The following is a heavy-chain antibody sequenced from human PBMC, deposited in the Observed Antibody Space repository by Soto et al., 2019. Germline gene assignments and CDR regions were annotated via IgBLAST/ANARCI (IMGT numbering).Heavy chain of an antibody. CDR1: GFTFSSYA. CDR2: ISGSGGST. V-gene: IGHV3-23*01. Sequence: EVQLLESGGGLVQPGGSLRLSRAASGFTFSSYAMSWVRQAPGKGLEWVSAISGSGGSTYYADSVKGRFTISRDNSKNTLYLQMNSLRAEDTAVYYCAKDRVPGAHYYGSGDWFDPWGQGTLVTVSS. J-gene: IGHJ5*02. CDR3: AKDRVPGAHYYGSGDWFDP. D-gene: IGHD3-10*01.